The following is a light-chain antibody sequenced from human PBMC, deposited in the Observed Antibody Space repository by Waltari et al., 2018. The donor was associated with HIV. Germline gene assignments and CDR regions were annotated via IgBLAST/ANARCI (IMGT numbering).Light chain of an antibody. CDR2: STN. V-gene: IGLV8-61*01. CDR3: VLYMGSGIGV. CDR1: SGSVSTSYY. J-gene: IGLJ3*02. Sequence: QTVVTQEPSFSVSPGGTVTLTCGLSSGSVSTSYYPSWYQQTPGQAPRTLSSSTNTRSAGVPDRFSGSILGNKAALTITGAQADDESDYYCVLYMGSGIGVFGGGTKLTVL.